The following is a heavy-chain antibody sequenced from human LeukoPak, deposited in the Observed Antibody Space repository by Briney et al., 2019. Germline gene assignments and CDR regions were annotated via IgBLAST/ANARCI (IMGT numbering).Heavy chain of an antibody. V-gene: IGHV3-33*06. D-gene: IGHD3-9*01. CDR1: RFTFRSYG. J-gene: IGHJ4*02. CDR2: IWYDGSNK. Sequence: GGSLRLSCAASRFTFRSYGIHWVRQAPGKGLEWVAVIWYDGSNKYYADSVKGRFTISRDNSKNTLYLQMNSLRAEDTAVYYCVKGNYDILPGYFDYWGQGTLVTVSS. CDR3: VKGNYDILPGYFDY.